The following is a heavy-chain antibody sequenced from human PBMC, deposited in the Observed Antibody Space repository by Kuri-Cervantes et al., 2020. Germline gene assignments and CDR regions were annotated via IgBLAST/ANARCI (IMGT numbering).Heavy chain of an antibody. CDR3: ARGTRRGAVLRYCSGGSCRNWFDP. D-gene: IGHD2-15*01. V-gene: IGHV4-34*01. Sequence: SQTLSLTCAVYGGSFSGYYWSWIRQPPVKGLEWIGEVNHSGSTNYNPSLKSRVTISVDTSKNQFSLKLSSVTAADTAVYYCARGTRRGAVLRYCSGGSCRNWFDPWGQGTLVTVSS. CDR2: VNHSGST. J-gene: IGHJ5*02. CDR1: GGSFSGYY.